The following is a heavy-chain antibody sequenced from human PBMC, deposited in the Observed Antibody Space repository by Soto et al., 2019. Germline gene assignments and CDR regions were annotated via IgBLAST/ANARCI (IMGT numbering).Heavy chain of an antibody. D-gene: IGHD3-16*02. CDR2: VYFSGTT. J-gene: IGHJ4*02. Sequence: PSETLSLTCTVSGAPINSGGYYWSWVRQLPGKGLEWIGYVYFSGTTYYNPSLESRVTISLDTSQNQFSLKLTSVSAADTAVYNCASGDAWGVILDYWGQGTLVTVSS. CDR1: GAPINSGGYY. CDR3: ASGDAWGVILDY. V-gene: IGHV4-31*03.